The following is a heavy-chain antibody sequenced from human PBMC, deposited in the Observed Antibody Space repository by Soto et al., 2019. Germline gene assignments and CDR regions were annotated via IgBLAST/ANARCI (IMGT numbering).Heavy chain of an antibody. Sequence: TLSLTCTVSGGSISSGGYYWSWIRQHPGKGLEWIGYIYYSGSTYYNPSLKSRVTISVDTSKNQFSLKLSSVTAADTAVYYCARVLRGSSSGGNWFDPWGQGTLVTVSS. D-gene: IGHD6-6*01. J-gene: IGHJ5*02. CDR3: ARVLRGSSSGGNWFDP. CDR2: IYYSGST. V-gene: IGHV4-31*03. CDR1: GGSISSGGYY.